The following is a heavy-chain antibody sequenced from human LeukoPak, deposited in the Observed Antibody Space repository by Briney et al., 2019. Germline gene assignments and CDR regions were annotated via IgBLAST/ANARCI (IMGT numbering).Heavy chain of an antibody. Sequence: SETLSLTCAVYGVSFSGYYWSRIRQPPGKGLEWIGEINHSGSTNYNPSLKSRVTISVDTSKNQFSLKLSSVTAADTAVYYCARDRSSWYGYFDYWGQGTLVTVSS. CDR1: GVSFSGYY. J-gene: IGHJ4*02. D-gene: IGHD6-13*01. V-gene: IGHV4-34*01. CDR3: ARDRSSWYGYFDY. CDR2: INHSGST.